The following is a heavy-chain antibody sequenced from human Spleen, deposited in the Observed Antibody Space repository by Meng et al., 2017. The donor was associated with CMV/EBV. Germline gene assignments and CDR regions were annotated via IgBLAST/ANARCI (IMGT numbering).Heavy chain of an antibody. D-gene: IGHD2-21*02. Sequence: HLQESGPGLVNPAQTLSLTCTVSGGSISSRDYYWGWIRQPPGKGLEWIGYIYYSGSTYYNPSLKSRVTISVDTSKNQFSLKLSSVTAADTAVYYCARVVTALWGYYFDYWGQGTLVTVSS. CDR2: IYYSGST. J-gene: IGHJ4*02. V-gene: IGHV4-30-4*08. CDR1: GGSISSRDYY. CDR3: ARVVTALWGYYFDY.